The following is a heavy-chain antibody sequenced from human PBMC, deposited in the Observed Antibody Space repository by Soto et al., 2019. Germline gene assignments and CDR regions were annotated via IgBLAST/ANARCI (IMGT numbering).Heavy chain of an antibody. CDR1: GYTFSSYS. CDR3: ARDWGSISPRGWFAP. D-gene: IGHD6-6*01. J-gene: IGHJ5*02. V-gene: IGHV1-18*04. CDR2: ISGYNGKT. Sequence: QLVQSGAEVKKPGASVKVSCKASGYTFSSYSITWVRQAPGQGLERKGWISGYNGKTNYVQKLQGRVTMTTDTSTSKAYMELRSLRSVDTAVYYCARDWGSISPRGWFAPWAQGTLVTVSS.